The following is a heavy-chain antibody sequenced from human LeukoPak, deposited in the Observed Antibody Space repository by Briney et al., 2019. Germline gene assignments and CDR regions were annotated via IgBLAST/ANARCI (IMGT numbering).Heavy chain of an antibody. J-gene: IGHJ4*02. D-gene: IGHD5-24*01. V-gene: IGHV3-48*01. CDR3: AKDRDGYIYYFDY. CDR1: GFTFSDYN. Sequence: PGGSLRLSCAASGFTFSDYNMNWVRQVPGKGLESVSYMSRSGDIIYYADSAKGRFTISRDNATNSLYLQMNSLRAEDTALYYCAKDRDGYIYYFDYWGQGTLVTVSS. CDR2: MSRSGDII.